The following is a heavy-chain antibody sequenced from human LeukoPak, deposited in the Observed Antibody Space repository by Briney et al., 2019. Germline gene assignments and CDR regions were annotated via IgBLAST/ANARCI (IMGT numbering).Heavy chain of an antibody. V-gene: IGHV4-59*01. CDR3: ARVRGVYYDTNGYSDYFDY. CDR2: IYYSGST. J-gene: IGHJ4*02. CDR1: GGSISSYY. D-gene: IGHD3-22*01. Sequence: SETLSLTCTVSGGSISSYYWSWIRQPPGKGLEWIGYIYYSGSTNYNPSLKSRVTISVDTSKNQFSLKLSSVTAADTAVYYCARVRGVYYDTNGYSDYFDYWGQGTLVTVSS.